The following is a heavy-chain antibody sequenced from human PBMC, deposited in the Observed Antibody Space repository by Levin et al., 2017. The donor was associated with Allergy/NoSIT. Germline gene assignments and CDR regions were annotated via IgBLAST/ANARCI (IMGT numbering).Heavy chain of an antibody. V-gene: IGHV3-30*18. J-gene: IGHJ4*02. D-gene: IGHD4-17*01. CDR2: ISYDGSNK. CDR3: AKAAVTPMYYFDY. CDR1: GFTFSSYG. Sequence: QAGGSLRLSCAASGFTFSSYGMHWVRQAPGKGLEWVAVISYDGSNKYYADSVKGRFTISRDNSKNTLYLQMNSLRAEDTAVYYCAKAAVTPMYYFDYWGQGTLVTVSS.